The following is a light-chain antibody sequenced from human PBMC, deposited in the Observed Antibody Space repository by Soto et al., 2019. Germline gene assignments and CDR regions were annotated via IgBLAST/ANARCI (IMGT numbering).Light chain of an antibody. J-gene: IGKJ2*01. CDR1: QSVTSNF. V-gene: IGKV3-20*01. CDR2: GAS. CDR3: QQYGRSPLLYT. Sequence: ENVLTQSPGTLSLSPGERATLSCRASQSVTSNFLAWYQQKPGQAPRLLIYGASTRAAGVPDRFSGSGSGIDFTLTITRLEPEDFAVYYCQQYGRSPLLYTFGQGTKLRVK.